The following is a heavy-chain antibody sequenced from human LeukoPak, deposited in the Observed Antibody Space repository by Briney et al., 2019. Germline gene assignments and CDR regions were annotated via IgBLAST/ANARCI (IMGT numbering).Heavy chain of an antibody. CDR1: GYTFTNYG. CDR3: STIYCSSTSCSTNYFDY. J-gene: IGHJ4*02. Sequence: ASVKVSCKASGYTFTNYGISWVRRAPGQGLEWMGWISAYNGNTKYAQKLQGRVTMTTDTSTNTAYMELTGLRSDDTAVYYCSTIYCSSTSCSTNYFDYWGQGTLVTVSS. D-gene: IGHD2-2*01. CDR2: ISAYNGNT. V-gene: IGHV1-18*01.